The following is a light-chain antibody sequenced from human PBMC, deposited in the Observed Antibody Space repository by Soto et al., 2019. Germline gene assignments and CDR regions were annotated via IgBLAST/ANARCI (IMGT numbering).Light chain of an antibody. V-gene: IGKV3-20*01. Sequence: EMVLTQSPGTLSLSPGERATLSCRASQSVSSSFLAWYQQKPGQAPRLLICGASRRAAGIPDRFSGSGSGTDFTLTIRRLEPGDFAVYYCQQYRSSSYTFGQGTKLEIK. CDR3: QQYRSSSYT. CDR2: GAS. CDR1: QSVSSSF. J-gene: IGKJ2*01.